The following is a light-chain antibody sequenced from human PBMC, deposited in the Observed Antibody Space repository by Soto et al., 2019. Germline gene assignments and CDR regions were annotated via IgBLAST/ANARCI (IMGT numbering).Light chain of an antibody. CDR2: AAS. CDR3: QQANSFPLT. Sequence: DIQMTQSPSSVSASVGDRVTITCRASQGIYKWLAWYQQKPGNAPKLLISAASSLQSGVPSRFSGSGSGTDFTLTISSLQPGDFATYYGQQANSFPLTFGGGTRWIS. CDR1: QGIYKW. V-gene: IGKV1-12*01. J-gene: IGKJ4*01.